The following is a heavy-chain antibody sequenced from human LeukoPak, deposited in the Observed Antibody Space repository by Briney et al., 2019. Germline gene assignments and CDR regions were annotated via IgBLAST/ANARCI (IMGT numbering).Heavy chain of an antibody. CDR2: ISWNSGSI. CDR1: GFTFDDYA. J-gene: IGHJ3*02. CDR3: ARDYSSSWYGAFDI. D-gene: IGHD6-13*01. Sequence: PGGSLRLSCATSGFTFDDYAMHWVRQAPGKGLEWVSGISWNSGSIGYADSVKGRFTISRDNAKNSLYLQMNSLRAEDTAVYYCARDYSSSWYGAFDIWGQGTMVTVSS. V-gene: IGHV3-9*01.